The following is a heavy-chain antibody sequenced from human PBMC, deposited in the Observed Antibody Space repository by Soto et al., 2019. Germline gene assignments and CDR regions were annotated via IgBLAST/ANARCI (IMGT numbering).Heavy chain of an antibody. CDR1: GGSISSYY. CDR3: ASSQLSRFVY. J-gene: IGHJ4*02. CDR2: IYYSGST. D-gene: IGHD6-13*01. V-gene: IGHV4-59*01. Sequence: QVQLQESGPGLVKPSETLSLTCTVSGGSISSYYWSWIRQPPGKGLEWIGYIYYSGSTNYNPSLKSRVTISVDTSKNQFSLKLSSVTAADTAVYYCASSQLSRFVYWGQGTLVTVSS.